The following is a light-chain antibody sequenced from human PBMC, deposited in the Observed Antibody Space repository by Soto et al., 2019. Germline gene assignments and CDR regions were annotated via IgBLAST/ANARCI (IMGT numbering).Light chain of an antibody. Sequence: QSVRTQPASVSGSPGQSITISCTGTSSDVGGYNYVSWYQQHPGKAPKLMIYDVSNRHSGVSNRFSGSKSGNTASLTISGLQAEDEADYYCSSYTSSSPYVFGTGTKVTVL. CDR1: SSDVGGYNY. J-gene: IGLJ1*01. V-gene: IGLV2-14*01. CDR2: DVS. CDR3: SSYTSSSPYV.